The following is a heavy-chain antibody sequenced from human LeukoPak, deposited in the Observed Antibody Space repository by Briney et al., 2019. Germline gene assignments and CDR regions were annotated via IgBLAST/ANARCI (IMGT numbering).Heavy chain of an antibody. V-gene: IGHV3-30*02. CDR3: AKDRGRVPAAISDYFQH. D-gene: IGHD2-2*02. CDR2: IRYDGSNK. CDR1: GFTFSSYG. J-gene: IGHJ1*01. Sequence: GGSLRLSCAASGFTFSSYGMHWVRQAPGKGLEWVAFIRYDGSNKYYADSVKGRFTISRDNSKNTLYLQMNSLRAEDTAVYYCAKDRGRVPAAISDYFQHWGQGTLVTVSS.